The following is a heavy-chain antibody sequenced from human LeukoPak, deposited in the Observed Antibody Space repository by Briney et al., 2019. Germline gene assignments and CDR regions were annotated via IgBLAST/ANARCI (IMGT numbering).Heavy chain of an antibody. CDR3: ARVPSTLWFGEFSPYYFDY. V-gene: IGHV4-34*01. CDR2: INHSGST. J-gene: IGHJ4*02. Sequence: SETLSLTCAVYGGSFSGYYWSWIRQPPGKGLEWIGEINHSGSTNYNPSLKSRVTISVDTSKNQFSLKLSSVTAADTAVYYCARVPSTLWFGEFSPYYFDYWGQGTLVTVSS. D-gene: IGHD3-10*01. CDR1: GGSFSGYY.